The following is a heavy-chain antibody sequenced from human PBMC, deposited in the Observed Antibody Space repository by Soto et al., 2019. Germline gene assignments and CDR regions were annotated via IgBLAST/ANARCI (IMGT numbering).Heavy chain of an antibody. CDR1: GFAFSNYA. CDR3: AKDRTVAARNFDY. CDR2: ISTSIDAT. D-gene: IGHD6-6*01. Sequence: GGSLRLSCTASGFAFSNYAMGWVRQAPGKGLEWVSSISTSIDATYYADSVKGRFTISRDDSKNTLHLQMNSLRAEDSAVYYCAKDRTVAARNFDYWGQGTQVTVS. V-gene: IGHV3-23*01. J-gene: IGHJ4*02.